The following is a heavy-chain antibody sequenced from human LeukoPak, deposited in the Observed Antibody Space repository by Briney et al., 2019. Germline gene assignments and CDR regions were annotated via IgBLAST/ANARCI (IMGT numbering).Heavy chain of an antibody. CDR3: ARHYVFVYGGSSFDY. CDR2: IYYSGST. J-gene: IGHJ4*02. CDR1: GGSISGYY. D-gene: IGHD2-8*01. Sequence: SETLSLTCTVSGGSISGYYWSWIRQPPGKGLEWIGYIYYSGSTNYSPSLKSRITISVDTSKNQFSLKLSSVTAADTAVYYCARHYVFVYGGSSFDYWGQGTLVTVSS. V-gene: IGHV4-59*08.